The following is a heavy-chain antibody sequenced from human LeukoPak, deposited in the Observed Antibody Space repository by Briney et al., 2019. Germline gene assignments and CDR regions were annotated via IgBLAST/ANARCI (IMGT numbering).Heavy chain of an antibody. CDR3: ARASGYTSGWYDDAFDS. D-gene: IGHD6-19*01. J-gene: IGHJ3*02. V-gene: IGHV3-23*01. CDR1: GFTFTNYA. CDR2: IGGSGANT. Sequence: PGGSLRLSCVASGFTFTNYAMNWVRQAPGKGLEWVSGIGGSGANTYYADPVKGRFTISRDNSKNTVYLQMNSLRAEDTAVYYCARASGYTSGWYDDAFDSWGQGTMVTVSS.